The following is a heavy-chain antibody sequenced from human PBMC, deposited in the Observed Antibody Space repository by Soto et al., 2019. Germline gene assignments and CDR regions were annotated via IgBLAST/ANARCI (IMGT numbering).Heavy chain of an antibody. V-gene: IGHV3-30*18. J-gene: IGHJ4*02. CDR3: AKDPGPQYFDY. CDR2: ISYDGSNK. CDR1: GFTFSSYG. Sequence: QPGGSLRLSCAASGFTFSSYGMHWVRQAPGKGLEWVAVISYDGSNKFYADSVKGRFTISRDNSKNTLYLQMNSLRAEDTAVYYCAKDPGPQYFDYWGQGTLVTVPS.